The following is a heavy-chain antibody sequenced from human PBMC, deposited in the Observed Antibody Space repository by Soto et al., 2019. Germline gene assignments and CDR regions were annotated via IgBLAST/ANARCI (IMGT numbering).Heavy chain of an antibody. CDR2: IYNSGTT. CDR1: GGSIISGGYY. D-gene: IGHD5-12*01. V-gene: IGHV4-31*03. CDR3: ARSDGGTDGYIRY. Sequence: QVQLQESGPGLVKPSQTLSLTCTVSGGSIISGGYYWSWIRQYPGKGLEWIGYIYNSGTTYYHPSLKGRIPMSVDSTENQFSLKLRSVTAADTAEYFCARSDGGTDGYIRYWGQGNLVTVSS. J-gene: IGHJ4*02.